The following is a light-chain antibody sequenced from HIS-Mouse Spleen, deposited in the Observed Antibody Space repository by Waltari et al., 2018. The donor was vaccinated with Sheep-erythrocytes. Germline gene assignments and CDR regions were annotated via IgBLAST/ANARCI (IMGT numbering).Light chain of an antibody. CDR2: AVS. CDR3: SSYAGSNNWV. V-gene: IGLV2-8*01. J-gene: IGLJ3*02. CDR1: RRDVGAYNH. Sequence: QSALTQPPSASGSPGQSLTIPCTGTRRDVGAYNHVPWYQQRHSKAPKLMIYAVSRRPSGVPDRFSGSKSGNTASLTVSGLQAEDEADYYCSSYAGSNNWVFGGGTKLTVL.